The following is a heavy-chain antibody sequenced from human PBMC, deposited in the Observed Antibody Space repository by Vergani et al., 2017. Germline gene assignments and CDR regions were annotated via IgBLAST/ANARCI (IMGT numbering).Heavy chain of an antibody. D-gene: IGHD1-26*01. CDR3: ARDSVGATFTGSFDY. CDR1: GFTFSSYS. J-gene: IGHJ4*02. V-gene: IGHV3-48*04. Sequence: EVQLVESGGGLVQPGGSLRLSCAASGFTFSSYSMNWVRQAPGKGLEWVSYISSSSSTIYYADSVKGRFTISRDNAKNSLYLQMNILRAEDTAVYYCARDSVGATFTGSFDYWGQGTLVTVSS. CDR2: ISSSSSTI.